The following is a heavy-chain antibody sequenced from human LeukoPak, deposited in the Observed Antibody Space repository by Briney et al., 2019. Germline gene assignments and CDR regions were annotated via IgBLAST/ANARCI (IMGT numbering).Heavy chain of an antibody. Sequence: GGSLRLSCAASGFTFSSYEMNWVRQAPGKGLEWVSYISSSGSTIYYADSVKGRFTISRDNAKNSLYLQMNSLRAEDTAVYYCARGSKMVRGARHYNYFDPWGQGTLVTVSS. CDR3: ARGSKMVRGARHYNYFDP. V-gene: IGHV3-48*03. J-gene: IGHJ5*02. D-gene: IGHD3-10*01. CDR2: ISSSGSTI. CDR1: GFTFSSYE.